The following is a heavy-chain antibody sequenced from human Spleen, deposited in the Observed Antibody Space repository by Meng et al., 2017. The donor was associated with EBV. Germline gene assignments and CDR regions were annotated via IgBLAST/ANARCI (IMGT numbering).Heavy chain of an antibody. J-gene: IGHJ4*02. CDR1: GGSISSSNW. CDR3: ARGHGSGLYYRSFDF. CDR2: IYDSGNT. D-gene: IGHD3-10*01. Sequence: QVPLQESGPGLVKPSGTLSLTCVVSGGSISSSNWWSWVRQPPGKGLEWIGEIYDSGNTNYNPSLKSRVTISVDKSKNQFSLKVGSVTAADTAVYYCARGHGSGLYYRSFDFWGQGTLVTVSS. V-gene: IGHV4-4*02.